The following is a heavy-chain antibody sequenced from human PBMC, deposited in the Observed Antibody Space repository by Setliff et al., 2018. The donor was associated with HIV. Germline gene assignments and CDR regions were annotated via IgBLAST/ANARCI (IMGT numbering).Heavy chain of an antibody. Sequence: PSETLSLTCTVSGGSISSYYWSWIRQPAGKGLEWIGRFYTSGSTNYNPSLKSRVTISVDTSKNHFSLRLSSVTAADTAVYYCARGGSRGSWYWDYWGQGTLVTVSS. CDR3: ARGGSRGSWYWDY. V-gene: IGHV4-4*07. J-gene: IGHJ4*02. CDR1: GGSISSYY. D-gene: IGHD6-13*01. CDR2: FYTSGST.